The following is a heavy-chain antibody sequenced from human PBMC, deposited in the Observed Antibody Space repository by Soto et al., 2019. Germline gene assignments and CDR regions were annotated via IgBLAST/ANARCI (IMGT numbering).Heavy chain of an antibody. CDR1: GFSFSSYY. CDR3: AREDLGLYYDFWSGYSKDAFDI. V-gene: IGHV3-7*01. D-gene: IGHD3-3*01. CDR2: VNEDGSEK. Sequence: GGSLRLSCAASGFSFSSYYMSWVRQAQGKGLEWVANVNEDGSEKYYVDSVKGRFTISRDNAKNSLYLQMNSPRAEDTAVYYCAREDLGLYYDFWSGYSKDAFDIWGQGTMVTVSS. J-gene: IGHJ3*02.